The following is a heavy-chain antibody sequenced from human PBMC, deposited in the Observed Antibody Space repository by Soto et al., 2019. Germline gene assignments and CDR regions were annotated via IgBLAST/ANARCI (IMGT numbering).Heavy chain of an antibody. CDR1: GFTFSSYA. Sequence: EVQLLESGGGLVQPGGSLRLSCAASGFTFSSYAMSWVRQAPGKGLEWVSAISGSGGSTYYADSVKGRFTISRDNSKNKLYLQMNSLRAEDTAVYYCAKDYYDSSGYYPSDAFDIWGQGTMVTVSA. CDR3: AKDYYDSSGYYPSDAFDI. CDR2: ISGSGGST. J-gene: IGHJ3*02. V-gene: IGHV3-23*01. D-gene: IGHD3-22*01.